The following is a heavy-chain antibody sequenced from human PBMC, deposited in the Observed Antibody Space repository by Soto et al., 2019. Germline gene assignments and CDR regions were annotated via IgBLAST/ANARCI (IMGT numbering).Heavy chain of an antibody. D-gene: IGHD3-22*01. CDR1: GFTFSSYA. CDR3: ASRPIVVVRPPY. V-gene: IGHV3-23*01. CDR2: ISGSGGST. Sequence: GGSLRLSCAASGFTFSSYAMSWVRQAPGKGLEWVSAISGSGGSTYYADSVKGRFTISRDNSKNTLYLQMNSLRVEDTAVYYCASRPIVVVRPPYWGQGTLVTVSS. J-gene: IGHJ4*02.